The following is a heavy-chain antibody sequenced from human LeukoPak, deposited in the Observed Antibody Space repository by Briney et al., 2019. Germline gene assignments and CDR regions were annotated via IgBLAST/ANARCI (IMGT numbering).Heavy chain of an antibody. CDR1: GFTFSSYW. J-gene: IGHJ4*02. D-gene: IGHD2-2*01. CDR3: ARDLDIVVVPAVMGY. V-gene: IGHV3-7*01. Sequence: QPGGSLRLSCAASGFTFSSYWMSWVRQAPGKGLEWVANIKQDGSEKYYVDSVKGRFTISRDNAKNSLYLQMNSLRAEDTAVYYCARDLDIVVVPAVMGYWGQGTLVTVSS. CDR2: IKQDGSEK.